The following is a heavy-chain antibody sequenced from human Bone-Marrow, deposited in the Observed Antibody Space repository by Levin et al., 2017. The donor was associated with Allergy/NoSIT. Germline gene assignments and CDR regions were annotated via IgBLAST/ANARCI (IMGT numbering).Heavy chain of an antibody. Sequence: LGESLKISCKASGYNFTNYWITWVRQMPGKGLEWMGNIDPSDSETNYNVSFQGHVTISADKSVATAYLQWSSLKASDTAFYYCARHDSGWNTWFDPWGQGSLVIVSS. J-gene: IGHJ5*02. V-gene: IGHV5-10-1*01. CDR3: ARHDSGWNTWFDP. D-gene: IGHD6-25*01. CDR2: IDPSDSET. CDR1: GYNFTNYW.